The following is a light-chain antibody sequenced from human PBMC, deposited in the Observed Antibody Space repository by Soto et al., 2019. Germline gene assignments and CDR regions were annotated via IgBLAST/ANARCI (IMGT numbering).Light chain of an antibody. V-gene: IGKV2-28*01. CDR1: QSLLHSNGYNY. CDR2: LGS. Sequence: DIVMTQSPLSLPVTPGEPASISCRSSQSLLHSNGYNYLDWYLQKPGQSPQLLIYLGSNRASGVPDRCSGSGSGTDFTLKISRVEAEDVWVYYCMQALQTPRAFGQGNKLEIK. J-gene: IGKJ2*01. CDR3: MQALQTPRA.